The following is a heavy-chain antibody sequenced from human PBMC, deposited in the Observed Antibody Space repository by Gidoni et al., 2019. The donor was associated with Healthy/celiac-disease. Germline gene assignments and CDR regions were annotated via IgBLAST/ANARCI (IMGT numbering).Heavy chain of an antibody. D-gene: IGHD1-26*01. CDR1: GRSFCGYY. Sequence: QVQLQQWGAGLLKPSATLSLTCAVYGRSFCGYYWSWIRQPPGKGLEWIGEINHSGSTNYNPSLKSRVTISVDTSKNQFSLKLSSVTAADTAVYYCARGLGQWELPGLRWFDPWGQGTLVTVSS. V-gene: IGHV4-34*01. CDR2: INHSGST. CDR3: ARGLGQWELPGLRWFDP. J-gene: IGHJ5*02.